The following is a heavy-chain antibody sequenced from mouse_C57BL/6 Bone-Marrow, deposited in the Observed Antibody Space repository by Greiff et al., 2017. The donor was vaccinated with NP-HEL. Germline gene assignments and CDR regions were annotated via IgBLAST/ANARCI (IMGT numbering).Heavy chain of an antibody. V-gene: IGHV1-50*01. CDR3: ARSSNGAMDY. J-gene: IGHJ4*01. Sequence: QVQLKQPGAELVKPGASVKLSCKASGYTFTSYWMQWVKQRPGQGLEWIGEIDPADSYTNYNQKFKGKATLTVDTSSSTAYMQLSSLTSEDSAVYYCARSSNGAMDYWGQGTSVTVSS. CDR2: IDPADSYT. CDR1: GYTFTSYW.